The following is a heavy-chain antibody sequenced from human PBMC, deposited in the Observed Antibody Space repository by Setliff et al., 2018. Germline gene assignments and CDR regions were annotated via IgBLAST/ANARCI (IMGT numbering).Heavy chain of an antibody. D-gene: IGHD3-3*01. CDR2: IYSDGSA. CDR1: GGIIYDHW. J-gene: IGHJ3*02. V-gene: IGHV4-4*07. Sequence: PSETLSLTCSVSGGIIYDHWWTWIRQPAGAGLEWIGRIYSDGSADYNPSLRSRVTISVDKSKNQFSLKLSSVTAADTAVYYCARDSLSGHDFWSGYLNGDAFDIWGQGTMVTVSS. CDR3: ARDSLSGHDFWSGYLNGDAFDI.